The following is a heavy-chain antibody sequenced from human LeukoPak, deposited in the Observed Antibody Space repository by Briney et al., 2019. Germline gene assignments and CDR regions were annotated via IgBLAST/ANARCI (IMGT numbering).Heavy chain of an antibody. CDR1: GFTFSSYD. D-gene: IGHD2-2*01. CDR2: IGTAGDT. V-gene: IGHV3-13*03. J-gene: IGHJ4*02. Sequence: GGSLRLSCAACGFTFSSYDMHWVRQATGKGLEWVSAIGTAGDTYYPGSVKGQFTISRENAKNSLYLQMNSLRAGDTAVYYCARGPCLRSTSCYSASFDYWGQGTLVTVSS. CDR3: ARGPCLRSTSCYSASFDY.